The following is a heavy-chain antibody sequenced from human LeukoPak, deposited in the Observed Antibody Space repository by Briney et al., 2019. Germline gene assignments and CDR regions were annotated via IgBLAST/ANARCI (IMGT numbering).Heavy chain of an antibody. J-gene: IGHJ3*02. Sequence: GGSLRLSCAASGLIFSSYSMNWVRQAPGKGLEWVSSISSSSSYIYYADSVKGRFTISRDNAKTSLYLQMNSLRAEDTAVYYCARGRIDAFDIWGQGTMVTVSS. CDR2: ISSSSSYI. CDR1: GLIFSSYS. CDR3: ARGRIDAFDI. V-gene: IGHV3-21*01.